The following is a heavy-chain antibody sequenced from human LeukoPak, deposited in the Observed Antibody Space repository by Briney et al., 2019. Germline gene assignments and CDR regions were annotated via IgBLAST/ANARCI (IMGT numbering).Heavy chain of an antibody. CDR2: IYSGGST. Sequence: GGSLRLSCAASGFTFSSYTINWVRQAPGKGLEWVSVIYSGGSTYYADSVKGRFTISRDNSKNTLYLQMNSLRAEDTAVYYCARTGITYAFDIWGQGTMVTVSS. CDR1: GFTFSSYT. V-gene: IGHV3-53*01. CDR3: ARTGITYAFDI. D-gene: IGHD3-10*01. J-gene: IGHJ3*02.